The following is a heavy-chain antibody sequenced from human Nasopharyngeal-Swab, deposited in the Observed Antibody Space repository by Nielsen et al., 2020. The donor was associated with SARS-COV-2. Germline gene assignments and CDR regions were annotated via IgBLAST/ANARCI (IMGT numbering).Heavy chain of an antibody. CDR2: IWYDGSNK. V-gene: IGHV3-33*01. D-gene: IGHD3-16*01. J-gene: IGHJ4*02. Sequence: GGALRLSWAASGFTCSSYGMHWVRQAPGKGLEWVAVIWYDGSNKYYADSVKGRFTISRDNSKNTLYLQMNSLRAEDTAVYYCARDAGGSGGGYWGQGTLVTVSS. CDR3: ARDAGGSGGGY. CDR1: GFTCSSYG.